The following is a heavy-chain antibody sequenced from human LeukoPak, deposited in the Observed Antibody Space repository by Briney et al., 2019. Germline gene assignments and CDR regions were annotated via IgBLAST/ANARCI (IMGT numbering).Heavy chain of an antibody. D-gene: IGHD1-26*01. V-gene: IGHV1-69*13. CDR2: IIPIFGTA. J-gene: IGHJ4*02. Sequence: EASVKVSCKASGGTFSSYAISWVRQAPGQGLEWMGGIIPIFGTANYAQKFQGRVTITADESTSTAYMGLSSLRSEDTAVYYCARVGSGSYYYWGQGTLVTVSS. CDR3: ARVGSGSYYY. CDR1: GGTFSSYA.